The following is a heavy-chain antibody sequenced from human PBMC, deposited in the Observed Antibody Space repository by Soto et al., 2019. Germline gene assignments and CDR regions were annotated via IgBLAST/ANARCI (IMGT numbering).Heavy chain of an antibody. J-gene: IGHJ4*02. Sequence: GGSLRPSCAASGFTFSDYYMGWIIQAPVQGLEWVSYIGNFINYTDYAESVKGRFTISRDNANNSLCLQLNSLRADDKDVYYCARDNVGNRYSGYAIWGEGTLVTVSS. CDR1: GFTFSDYY. V-gene: IGHV3-11*06. CDR2: IGNFINYT. D-gene: IGHD5-12*01. CDR3: ARDNVGNRYSGYAI.